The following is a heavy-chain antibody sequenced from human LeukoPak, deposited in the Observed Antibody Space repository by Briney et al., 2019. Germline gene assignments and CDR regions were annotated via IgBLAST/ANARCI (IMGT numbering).Heavy chain of an antibody. D-gene: IGHD6-13*01. Sequence: PGGSLRLSCAASGFTFSSYGMHWVRQAPGKGLEWVAFILYDGSNKYHADSVKGRFTISRDNSKNTLCLQMNSLRPEDTAVYYCAKDVGAAAGTVPNYWGQGTLVTVSS. CDR1: GFTFSSYG. V-gene: IGHV3-30*02. CDR2: ILYDGSNK. CDR3: AKDVGAAAGTVPNY. J-gene: IGHJ4*02.